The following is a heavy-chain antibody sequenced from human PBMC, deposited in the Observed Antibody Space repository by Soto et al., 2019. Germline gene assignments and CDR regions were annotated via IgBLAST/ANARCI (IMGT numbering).Heavy chain of an antibody. V-gene: IGHV1-3*01. CDR3: ARDLENIVLVPAAILSHYYYGMGV. D-gene: IGHD2-2*01. CDR2: INAGNGNT. CDR1: GYTFTNYA. Sequence: ASVKVSCKASGYTFTNYAMHWVRQAPGQRLEWMGWINAGNGNTKYSQKFQGRVTITADESTSTAYMELSSLRSEDTAVYYCARDLENIVLVPAAILSHYYYGMGVWGQGTTVTVSS. J-gene: IGHJ6*02.